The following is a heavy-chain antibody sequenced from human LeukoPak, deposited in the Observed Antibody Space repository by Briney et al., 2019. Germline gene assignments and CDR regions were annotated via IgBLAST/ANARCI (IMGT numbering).Heavy chain of an antibody. CDR2: IRYDGSNK. CDR3: GKEGYYFDSNGYYNDAFDN. Sequence: QPGGSLRLSCAASGFTFSSYGMHWVRQAPGKGLEWVAFIRYDGSNKYYAESVKGRFTISRDNSKNTLYLQMNSLRAEDTAVYYCGKEGYYFDSNGYYNDAFDNWGQRTMVTVSS. V-gene: IGHV3-30*02. D-gene: IGHD3-22*01. J-gene: IGHJ3*02. CDR1: GFTFSSYG.